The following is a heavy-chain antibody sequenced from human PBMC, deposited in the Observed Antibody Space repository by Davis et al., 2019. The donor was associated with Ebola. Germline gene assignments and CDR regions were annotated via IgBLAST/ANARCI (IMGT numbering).Heavy chain of an antibody. V-gene: IGHV5-51*01. CDR3: ATKTAPDGYNYWAFDI. Sequence: GESLKISCKGSGYSFTSYWIGWVRQMPGKGLEWMGIIYPGDSDTRYSPPFQGQVTISADKSISTAYLQWSSLKASDTAMYYCATKTAPDGYNYWAFDIWGQGTMVTVSS. J-gene: IGHJ3*02. CDR1: GYSFTSYW. D-gene: IGHD5-24*01. CDR2: IYPGDSDT.